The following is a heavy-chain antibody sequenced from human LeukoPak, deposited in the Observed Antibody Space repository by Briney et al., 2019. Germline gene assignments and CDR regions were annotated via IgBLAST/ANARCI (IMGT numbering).Heavy chain of an antibody. CDR1: GFTFSSYG. J-gene: IGHJ4*02. V-gene: IGHV3-30*03. D-gene: IGHD5-18*01. CDR3: ARETDVDTQYYFDY. CDR2: ISYDGSNK. Sequence: GGSLRLSCAASGFTFSSYGMHWVRQAPGKGLEWVAVISYDGSNKYYADSVKGRFTISRDNSKNTLYLQMNSLRAEDTAVYYCARETDVDTQYYFDYWGQGTLVTVSP.